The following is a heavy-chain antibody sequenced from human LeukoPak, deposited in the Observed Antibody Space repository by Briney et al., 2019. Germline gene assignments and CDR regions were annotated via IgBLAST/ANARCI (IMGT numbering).Heavy chain of an antibody. CDR2: ISAYNGNT. D-gene: IGHD6-19*01. Sequence: GASVKVSCKASGYTFTSYGISWVRQAPGQGLEWMGWISAYNGNTNYAQKLQGRVTMTTDTSTSTAYMELRSLRSEDTAEYYCAAVVEYSSGWYGSDYWGQGTLVTVSS. V-gene: IGHV1-18*01. CDR3: AAVVEYSSGWYGSDY. CDR1: GYTFTSYG. J-gene: IGHJ4*02.